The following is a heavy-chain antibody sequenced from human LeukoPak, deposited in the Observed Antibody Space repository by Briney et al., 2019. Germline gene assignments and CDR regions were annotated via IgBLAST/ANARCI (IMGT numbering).Heavy chain of an antibody. Sequence: PGGSPRPSCAASGFTFSIYGMHWVRQAPGKGLEWVAFIRYDGSNKYYADSVKGRFTISRDNSKNTLYLQMNSLRAEDTAVYYCAKNRRCSSTSCYEFYFDYWGQGTLVTVSS. CDR1: GFTFSIYG. J-gene: IGHJ4*02. CDR3: AKNRRCSSTSCYEFYFDY. V-gene: IGHV3-30*02. D-gene: IGHD2-2*01. CDR2: IRYDGSNK.